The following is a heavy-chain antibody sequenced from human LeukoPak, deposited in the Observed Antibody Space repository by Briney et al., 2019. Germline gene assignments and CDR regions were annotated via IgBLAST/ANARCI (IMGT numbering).Heavy chain of an antibody. CDR1: GYTFTSYY. V-gene: IGHV1-46*01. CDR3: ARFSGYGRNYYYYGMDV. Sequence: ASVKVSCKASGYTFTSYYMHWVRQAPGQGLEWMGIINPSGGSTSYAQKFQGRVTMTRDTSTSTVYMELSSLRSEDTAVYYCARFSGYGRNYYYYGMDVWGQGTAATVSS. CDR2: INPSGGST. J-gene: IGHJ6*02. D-gene: IGHD5-12*01.